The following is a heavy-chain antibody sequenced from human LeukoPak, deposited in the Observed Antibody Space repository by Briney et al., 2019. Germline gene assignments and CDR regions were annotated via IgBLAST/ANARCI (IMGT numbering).Heavy chain of an antibody. V-gene: IGHV5-51*01. CDR1: GYSFTSYW. CDR2: LYPGDSDT. J-gene: IGHJ6*02. CDR3: ARAAGSVAGTYYYYYGMDV. Sequence: GESLKISCKGSGYSFTSYWIGWVRQMPGKGLEWMGILYPGDSDTRYSPSFQGQVTISADKSISTAYLQWSSLKASDTAMYYCARAAGSVAGTYYYYYGMDVWGQGTTVTVSS. D-gene: IGHD6-19*01.